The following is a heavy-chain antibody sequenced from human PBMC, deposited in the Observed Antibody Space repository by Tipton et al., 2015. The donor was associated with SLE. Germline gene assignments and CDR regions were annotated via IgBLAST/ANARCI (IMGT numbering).Heavy chain of an antibody. CDR3: AREVITITDSDAFDI. CDR1: GGAIASGPFY. J-gene: IGHJ3*02. CDR2: ISYSGST. Sequence: GLVKPSETLSLTCTVSGGAIASGPFYWDWIRQTPGKGLESIGAISYSGSTYYNPSLKSRVTISVDMSKNQFSLKLTSVTAADTAVYYCAREVITITDSDAFDIWGQGTMVTVSS. D-gene: IGHD2-21*01. V-gene: IGHV4-39*07.